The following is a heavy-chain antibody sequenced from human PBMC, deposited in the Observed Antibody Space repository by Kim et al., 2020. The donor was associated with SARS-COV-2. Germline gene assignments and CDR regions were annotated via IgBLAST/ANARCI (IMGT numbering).Heavy chain of an antibody. CDR2: ISYDGSNK. D-gene: IGHD3-22*01. CDR3: ARGGDWRGYYDSSGYYLLDY. J-gene: IGHJ4*02. Sequence: GGSLRLSCAASGFTFSSYAMHWVRQAPGKGLEWVAVISYDGSNKYYADSVKGRFTISRDNSKNTLYLQMNSLRAEDTAVYYCARGGDWRGYYDSSGYYLLDYWGQGTLVTVSS. CDR1: GFTFSSYA. V-gene: IGHV3-30*04.